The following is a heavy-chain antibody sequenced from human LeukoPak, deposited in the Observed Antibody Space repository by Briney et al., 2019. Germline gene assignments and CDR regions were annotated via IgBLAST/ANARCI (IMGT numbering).Heavy chain of an antibody. CDR1: GVSVRSYNF. CDR3: VRVAVEMATIKGLDV. D-gene: IGHD5-24*01. CDR2: VYHSGST. Sequence: PSGTLSLTCAVSGVSVRSYNFWSWVRQPPGRSLEWLGEVYHSGSTIYNPSLESRITISIDSSKDQFSLKLTSVTAADTAVYYCVRVAVEMATIKGLDVWGPGTMATVSS. J-gene: IGHJ3*01. V-gene: IGHV4-4*02.